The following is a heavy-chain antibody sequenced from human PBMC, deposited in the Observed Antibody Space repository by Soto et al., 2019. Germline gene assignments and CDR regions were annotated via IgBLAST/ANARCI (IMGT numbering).Heavy chain of an antibody. CDR1: GFTFSSYS. Sequence: EVQLVESGGGLVKPGGSLRLSCAASGFTFSSYSMNWVRQAPGKGLEWVSSISSSSSYIYYADSVKGRCTISRDNAKNSLYLQMTRLRAADTAVYYCARTPGFLGYCSSTSCTYGMDVWGQGTTVTVSS. V-gene: IGHV3-21*01. CDR2: ISSSSSYI. CDR3: ARTPGFLGYCSSTSCTYGMDV. J-gene: IGHJ6*02. D-gene: IGHD2-2*01.